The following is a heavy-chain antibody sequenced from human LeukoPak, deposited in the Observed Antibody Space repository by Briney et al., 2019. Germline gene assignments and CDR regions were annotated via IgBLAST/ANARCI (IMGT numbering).Heavy chain of an antibody. D-gene: IGHD6-6*01. V-gene: IGHV5-51*01. CDR1: GYSFAIYW. J-gene: IGHJ3*01. CDR3: ASPLLVRNSSAFDV. CDR2: IYPGDSDT. Sequence: GESLKISCKSSGYSFAIYWIGWVRQMPGKGLEWMGIIYPGDSDTQYSPSFQGQVTISVDKSINTAYLQWSSLKASDTATYYCASPLLVRNSSAFDVWGQGTVVTVSS.